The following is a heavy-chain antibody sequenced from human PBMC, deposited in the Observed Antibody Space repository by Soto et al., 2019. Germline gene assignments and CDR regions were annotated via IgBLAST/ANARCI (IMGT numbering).Heavy chain of an antibody. CDR2: IIPIFGTI. J-gene: IGHJ4*02. CDR3: ARPTYYYDSSGPPAY. Sequence: GASVKVSCKASGGTFSSLAISWVRQAPGQGLEWMGAIIPIFGTIKYAQKFQGRVTITADESTSTAYMELSSLRAEDTAVYYCARPTYYYDSSGPPAYWGQGTLVTVSS. CDR1: GGTFSSLA. V-gene: IGHV1-69*13. D-gene: IGHD3-22*01.